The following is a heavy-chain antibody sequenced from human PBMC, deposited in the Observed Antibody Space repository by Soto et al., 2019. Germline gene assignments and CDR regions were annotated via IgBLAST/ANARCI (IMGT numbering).Heavy chain of an antibody. J-gene: IGHJ4*02. Sequence: EVQLVESGGGLVQPGRSLRLSCAASGFTFDDYAMHWVRQAPGKGLEWVSGISWNSGSIGSADSVKGRFTISRDNAKNSLYLQMNSLRAEDTALYYCAKDIRVGSGWYIFDYWGQGTLVTVSS. CDR1: GFTFDDYA. D-gene: IGHD6-19*01. CDR3: AKDIRVGSGWYIFDY. CDR2: ISWNSGSI. V-gene: IGHV3-9*01.